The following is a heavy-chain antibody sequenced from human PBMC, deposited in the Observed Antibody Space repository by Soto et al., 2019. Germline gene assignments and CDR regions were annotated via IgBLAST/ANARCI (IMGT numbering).Heavy chain of an antibody. D-gene: IGHD2-15*01. V-gene: IGHV3-23*01. CDR1: GFTFSSYA. J-gene: IGHJ4*02. CDR2: ISGSGGST. Sequence: VQLLESGGGLVQPGGSLRLSCAASGFTFSSYAMSWVRQAPGKGLEWVSAISGSGGSTYYADSVKGRFTISRDNSKNTLYLQMNSLRAEDTAVYYCAKERSAQVVAATPFDYWGQGTLVTVSS. CDR3: AKERSAQVVAATPFDY.